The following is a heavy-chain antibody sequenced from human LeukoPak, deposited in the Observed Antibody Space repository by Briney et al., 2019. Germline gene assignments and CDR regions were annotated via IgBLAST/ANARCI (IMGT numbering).Heavy chain of an antibody. CDR2: VYYSGST. CDR3: AVRYFDL. V-gene: IGHV4-59*01. J-gene: IGHJ2*01. CDR1: GGSISYYY. Sequence: SETLSLTCTVSGGSISYYYWSWIRQPPGKGLQWIGYVYYSGSTNYNPSLKSRVTISVDTSKNQFSLKLNSVTPADTAVYYCAVRYFDLWGRGTLVTVSS.